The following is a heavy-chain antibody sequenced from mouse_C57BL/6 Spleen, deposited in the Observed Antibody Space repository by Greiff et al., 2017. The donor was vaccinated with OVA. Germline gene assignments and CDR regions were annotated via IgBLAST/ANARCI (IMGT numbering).Heavy chain of an antibody. D-gene: IGHD4-1*01. V-gene: IGHV5-12*01. CDR3: ARRWDGWYFDV. Sequence: EVHLVESGGGLVQPGGSLKLSCAASGFTFSDYYMYWVRQTPEKRLEWVAYISNGGGSTYYPDTVKGRFTLSRDNATNTLYMQLSRLKSEDTAMYYCARRWDGWYFDVWGTGTTVTVSA. J-gene: IGHJ1*03. CDR2: ISNGGGST. CDR1: GFTFSDYY.